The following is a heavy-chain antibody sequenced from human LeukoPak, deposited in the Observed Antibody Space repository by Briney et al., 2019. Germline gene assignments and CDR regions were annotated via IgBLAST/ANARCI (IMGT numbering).Heavy chain of an antibody. CDR1: GYTFTSYG. Sequence: GASVKVSCKASGYTFTSYGINWVRQAPGQGLEWMGWINPNSGGTNYAQKFQGRVTMTRDTSISTAYIELSRLRSDDTAVYYCARDERYDSSGYPFDYWGQGTLVTVSS. D-gene: IGHD3-22*01. CDR2: INPNSGGT. V-gene: IGHV1-2*02. CDR3: ARDERYDSSGYPFDY. J-gene: IGHJ4*02.